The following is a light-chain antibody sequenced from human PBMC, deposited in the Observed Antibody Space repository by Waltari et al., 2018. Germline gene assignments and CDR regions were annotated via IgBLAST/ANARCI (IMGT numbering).Light chain of an antibody. CDR3: ATWDDSLNGPV. V-gene: IGLV1-44*01. Sequence: QSVLAQPPSASGTPRQRVTISCSGSNSNIGRNTVNWYQQFPGTAPTLLVYNNFKRPSGVPARFSGSKSGTSAYLAILGVRPEDEADYYCATWDDSLNGPVFGGGTKLTVL. CDR1: NSNIGRNT. J-gene: IGLJ2*01. CDR2: NNF.